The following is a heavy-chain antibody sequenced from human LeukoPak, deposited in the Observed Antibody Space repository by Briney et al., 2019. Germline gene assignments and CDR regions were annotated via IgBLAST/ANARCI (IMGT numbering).Heavy chain of an antibody. CDR1: GYTFTGYY. V-gene: IGHV7-4-1*02. D-gene: IGHD3-10*01. Sequence: ASVKVSCKASGYTFTGYYMHWVRQAPGQGLEWMGWINTNTGNPTYAQGFTGRFVFSLDTSVSTAYLQISSLKAEDTAVYYCAPSPMVRGVTHPFDYWGQGTLVTVSS. CDR2: INTNTGNP. CDR3: APSPMVRGVTHPFDY. J-gene: IGHJ4*02.